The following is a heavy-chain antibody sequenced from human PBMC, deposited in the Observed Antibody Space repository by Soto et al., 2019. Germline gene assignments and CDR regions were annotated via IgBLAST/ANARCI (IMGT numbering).Heavy chain of an antibody. Sequence: PGGSLRLACSVTGVTLRNYRMNWVRKAPGKGLEWVSYIDGIGTTIYYADSVKGRFAISRDNAKNSVYLQMSSLRDEDTAVYFCARDQLLATVGTNSYYGLDVWGHGTTVTVSS. CDR1: GVTLRNYR. D-gene: IGHD6-13*01. CDR3: ARDQLLATVGTNSYYGLDV. J-gene: IGHJ6*02. CDR2: IDGIGTTI. V-gene: IGHV3-48*02.